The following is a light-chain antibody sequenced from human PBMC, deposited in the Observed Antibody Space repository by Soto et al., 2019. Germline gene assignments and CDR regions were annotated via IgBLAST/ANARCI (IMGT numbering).Light chain of an antibody. CDR1: SSTIGADYH. J-gene: IGLJ1*01. CDR2: GNH. V-gene: IGLV1-40*01. Sequence: QSVLTQPPSVSGAPGQTVTISCPGSSSTIGADYHVHWYQHLPGTAPKLLIYGNHNRPSGVPGPFSGSKSGTSASLAINGLQPEDEAGYCCRSSDMGLRGYVFATGAELTV. CDR3: RSSDMGLRGYV.